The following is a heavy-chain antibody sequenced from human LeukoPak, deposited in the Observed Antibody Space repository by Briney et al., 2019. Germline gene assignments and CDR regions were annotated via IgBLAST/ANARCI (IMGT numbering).Heavy chain of an antibody. J-gene: IGHJ4*02. CDR3: ATRMKYDYVWGSYGGGLDY. CDR2: FDPEDGET. V-gene: IGHV1-24*01. Sequence: ASVKVSCKVSGYTLTELSMHWVRQAPGKGLEWMGGFDPEDGETIYAQKFQGRVTMTEDTSTDTAYMELSSLRSEDTAVYYCATRMKYDYVWGSYGGGLDYWGQGTLVTVSS. D-gene: IGHD3-16*01. CDR1: GYTLTELS.